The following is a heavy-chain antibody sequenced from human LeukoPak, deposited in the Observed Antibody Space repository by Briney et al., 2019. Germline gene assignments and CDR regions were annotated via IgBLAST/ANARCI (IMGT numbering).Heavy chain of an antibody. V-gene: IGHV3-30-3*01. CDR3: ARDSSSWYPRPKNIFDY. Sequence: GGSLRLSCAASGFTLSGYWMSWVRQAPGKGLEWVAVISYDGSNKYYADSVKGRFTISRDNSKNTLYLQMNSLRAEDTAVYYCARDSSSWYPRPKNIFDYWGQGTLVTVSS. CDR2: ISYDGSNK. CDR1: GFTLSGYW. J-gene: IGHJ4*02. D-gene: IGHD6-13*01.